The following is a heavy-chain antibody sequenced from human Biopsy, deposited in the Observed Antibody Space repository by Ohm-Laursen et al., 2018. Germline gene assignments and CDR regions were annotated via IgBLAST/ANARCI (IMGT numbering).Heavy chain of an antibody. Sequence: SLRLSCAASGFTFSSHAMSWVRQAPGKGLECVSVLSGSGGTTYYADSVKGRFTISRDNSKNTLYLQMNSLTAEDTAVYYCAKTFHGSSFLYDYWGQGTLATVSS. CDR2: LSGSGGTT. CDR1: GFTFSSHA. D-gene: IGHD2-15*01. CDR3: AKTFHGSSFLYDY. J-gene: IGHJ4*02. V-gene: IGHV3-23*01.